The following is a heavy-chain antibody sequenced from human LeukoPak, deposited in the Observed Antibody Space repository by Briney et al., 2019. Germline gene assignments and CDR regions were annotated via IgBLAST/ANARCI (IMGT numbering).Heavy chain of an antibody. CDR2: INDSGST. V-gene: IGHV4-34*01. D-gene: IGHD3-22*01. CDR1: GGSFSGYY. Sequence: SETLSLTCAVYGGSFSGYYWSWIRQPPGKGLEGIGEINDSGSTNYNPSLKSRVTISVDTSKNQFSLKLSSVTAADTAVYYCARHSGYDSSGYYYLPTWEVDYWGQGTLVTVSS. J-gene: IGHJ4*02. CDR3: ARHSGYDSSGYYYLPTWEVDY.